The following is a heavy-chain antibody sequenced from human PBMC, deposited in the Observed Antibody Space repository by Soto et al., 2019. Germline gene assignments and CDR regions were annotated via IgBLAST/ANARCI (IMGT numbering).Heavy chain of an antibody. V-gene: IGHV1-46*01. D-gene: IGHD2-21*02. CDR3: ARGGNVVVVTAALDY. J-gene: IGHJ4*02. CDR2: VNPSGGHT. Sequence: QVQLMQSGAEVKKPGASVKVSCKASGDTFTEYYIHWVRQAPGQGLEWMGTVNPSGGHTTYAQHFLGRVTMTRDTATSTLYMELTSLTSEDTAVYYCARGGNVVVVTAALDYWGQGTLVTVSS. CDR1: GDTFTEYY.